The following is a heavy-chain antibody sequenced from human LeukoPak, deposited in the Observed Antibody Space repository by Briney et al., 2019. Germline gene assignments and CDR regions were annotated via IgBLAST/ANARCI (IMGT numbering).Heavy chain of an antibody. V-gene: IGHV3-11*01. CDR2: ISSSGSTI. Sequence: GGSLRFSSAASRFTFSDYYMSWIRQGPGKGLEWVFCISSSGSTIYYADSVKGRFTVSRDNAKNSLYLQMNSLRAEDTAVYYCASSQGSYLPFDYWGQGTLVTVSS. CDR3: ASSQGSYLPFDY. J-gene: IGHJ4*02. CDR1: RFTFSDYY. D-gene: IGHD3-10*01.